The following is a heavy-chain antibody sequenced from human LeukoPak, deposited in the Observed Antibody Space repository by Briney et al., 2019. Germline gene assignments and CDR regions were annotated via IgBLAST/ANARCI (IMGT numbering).Heavy chain of an antibody. J-gene: IGHJ4*02. V-gene: IGHV1-58*02. CDR3: AAVQVGANYYFDY. CDR2: IVVGSGNT. D-gene: IGHD1-26*01. Sequence: SVKVSCKASGFTFTSSAMQWVRQARGQRLEWIGWIVVGSGNTNYAQKFQERVTITRDMSTSGAYMELSSLRSEDTAVYYCAAVQVGANYYFDYWGQGTLVTVSS. CDR1: GFTFTSSA.